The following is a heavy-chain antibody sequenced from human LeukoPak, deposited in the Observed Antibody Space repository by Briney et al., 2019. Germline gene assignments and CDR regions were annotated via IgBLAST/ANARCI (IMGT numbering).Heavy chain of an antibody. CDR3: ASPQYYFDY. CDR2: ISSSGSTT. J-gene: IGHJ4*02. CDR1: GFTFSTYE. Sequence: GGSLRLSCAASGFTFSTYEMNWVRQAQGKGLEWVSHISSSGSTTYYAESVKGRFTISRDNAKNSLYLQMNSLRAEDTAVYYCASPQYYFDYWGQGTLVTVSS. D-gene: IGHD5-24*01. V-gene: IGHV3-48*03.